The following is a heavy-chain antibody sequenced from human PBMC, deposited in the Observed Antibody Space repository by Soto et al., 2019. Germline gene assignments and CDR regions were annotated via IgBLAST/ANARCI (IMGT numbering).Heavy chain of an antibody. J-gene: IGHJ4*02. CDR1: LASINSYY. CDR2: IYYSGST. V-gene: IGHV4-59*01. Sequence: PSHTLALTCTHSLASINSYYWSWILHPPGKGLEWIGYIYYSGSTNYNPSLKSRVTISVDRFKNQFSLKLTSATAADTAVYYCARDKYGGYDGQFDRCGQGSQV. CDR3: ARDKYGGYDGQFDR. D-gene: IGHD5-12*01.